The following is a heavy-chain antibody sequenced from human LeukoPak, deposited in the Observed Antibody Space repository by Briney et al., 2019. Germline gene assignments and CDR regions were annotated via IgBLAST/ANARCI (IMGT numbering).Heavy chain of an antibody. CDR1: GYIFTTYG. J-gene: IGHJ4*02. CDR2: ISVYKRNT. CDR3: ARDREGGHGSNQGDYDY. V-gene: IGHV1-18*01. Sequence: ASVKVSCKASGYIFTTYGLSWVRQAPGQGLEWMGWISVYKRNTNYAQKFQGRVTMTTDTSTSTAYMELRSLRSDDTAVYYCARDREGGHGSNQGDYDYWGQGTLVTVSS. D-gene: IGHD3-10*01.